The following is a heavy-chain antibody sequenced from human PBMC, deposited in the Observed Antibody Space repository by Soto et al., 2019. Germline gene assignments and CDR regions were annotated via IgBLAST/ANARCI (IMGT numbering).Heavy chain of an antibody. Sequence: ASVKVSCKVSGYTLTELSMHWVRQAPGKGLEWMGGFDPEDGETIYAQKFQGRVTMTEDTSTDTAYMELSSLRSEDTAVYYCATRLTVPDYDSSGYYYVQFDYWGQGNLVTVSS. CDR3: ATRLTVPDYDSSGYYYVQFDY. V-gene: IGHV1-24*01. CDR1: GYTLTELS. CDR2: FDPEDGET. D-gene: IGHD3-22*01. J-gene: IGHJ4*02.